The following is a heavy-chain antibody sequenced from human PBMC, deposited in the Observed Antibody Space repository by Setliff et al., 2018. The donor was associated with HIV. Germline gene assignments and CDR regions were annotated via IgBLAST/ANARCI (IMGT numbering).Heavy chain of an antibody. D-gene: IGHD5-12*01. Sequence: ASVKVSCKASGYTFTSYYMHWVRQATGQGLEWMGWMNPNSGNTGYAQKFQGRVTMTRNTAISTAYMELSRLISDDTAVYYCARASRDIVATSPLDYWGQGTLVTVSS. V-gene: IGHV1-8*02. CDR1: GYTFTSYY. CDR3: ARASRDIVATSPLDY. J-gene: IGHJ4*02. CDR2: MNPNSGNT.